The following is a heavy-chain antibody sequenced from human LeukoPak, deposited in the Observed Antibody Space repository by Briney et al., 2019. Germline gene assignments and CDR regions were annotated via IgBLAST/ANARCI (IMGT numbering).Heavy chain of an antibody. CDR1: GFTVSNWA. D-gene: IGHD5-12*01. CDR3: ARDNSGYDWDDAFDI. V-gene: IGHV3-30*04. CDR2: ISHDGSNK. J-gene: IGHJ3*02. Sequence: GGSLRLSCAASGFTVSNWAIHWVRQAPGKGLEWVAAISHDGSNKFYADSVKGRFTISRDNSKNTLYLQMNSLRAEDTAVYYCARDNSGYDWDDAFDIWGQGTMVTVSS.